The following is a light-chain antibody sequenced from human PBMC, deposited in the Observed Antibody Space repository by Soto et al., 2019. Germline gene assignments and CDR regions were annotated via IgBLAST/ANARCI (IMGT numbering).Light chain of an antibody. J-gene: IGKJ4*01. CDR3: QQYDNLPLT. Sequence: DNQRTQSPSARSAAIGGRVAITGQAMQDIKNYLNCYQQKSGKAPKLLIYDASDLETGVPSRFGGSGSATDFTFPINSLQPEDIATYSCQQYDNLPLTFGGGTTVDIK. V-gene: IGKV1-33*01. CDR1: QDIKNY. CDR2: DAS.